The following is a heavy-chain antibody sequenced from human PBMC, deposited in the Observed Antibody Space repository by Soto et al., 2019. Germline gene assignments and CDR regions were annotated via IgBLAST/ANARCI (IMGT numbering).Heavy chain of an antibody. Sequence: GASVKVSCKASGGTFSSYAISWVLQAPGQGLEWMGGIIPIFGTANYAQKFQGRVTITADESTSTAYMELSSLRSEDTAVYYCARDFATIFGARGFDPWGQGTLVTVSS. CDR2: IIPIFGTA. CDR3: ARDFATIFGARGFDP. CDR1: GGTFSSYA. V-gene: IGHV1-69*13. D-gene: IGHD3-3*01. J-gene: IGHJ5*02.